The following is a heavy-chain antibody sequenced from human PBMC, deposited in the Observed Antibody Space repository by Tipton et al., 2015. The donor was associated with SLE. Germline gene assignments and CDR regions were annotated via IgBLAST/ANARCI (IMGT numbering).Heavy chain of an antibody. Sequence: TLSLTCAVYGGSFSSYYWSWIRQPPGKGLEWIGYIYYSGSTNYNPSLKSRVTISVDTSKNQFSLKLSSVTAADTAVYYCARVYSSSWGAFDIWGQGTMVTVSS. CDR1: GGSFSSYY. V-gene: IGHV4-59*01. D-gene: IGHD6-13*01. CDR3: ARVYSSSWGAFDI. CDR2: IYYSGST. J-gene: IGHJ3*02.